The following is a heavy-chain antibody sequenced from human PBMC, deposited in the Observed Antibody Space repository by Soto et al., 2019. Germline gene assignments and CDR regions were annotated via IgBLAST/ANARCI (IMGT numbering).Heavy chain of an antibody. D-gene: IGHD3-10*01. CDR3: ASFDGTLVRGGRSSPYEMDV. Sequence: QVLLVQSGPEVKKPGSSVKVSCKASGGTFNNYAINWVRQAPGTGLEWMGGIIPTFGTGNHAQKFQGRVTITSDESTTTAYMELNRLRSEDTAIYSCASFDGTLVRGGRSSPYEMDVWGQGTTVIVSS. CDR2: IIPTFGTG. CDR1: GGTFNNYA. V-gene: IGHV1-69*01. J-gene: IGHJ6*02.